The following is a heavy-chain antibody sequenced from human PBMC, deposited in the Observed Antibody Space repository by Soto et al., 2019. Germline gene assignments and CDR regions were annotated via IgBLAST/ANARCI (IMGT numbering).Heavy chain of an antibody. CDR3: ARLSRPYSYFDY. V-gene: IGHV4-39*01. CDR2: IYYSGST. D-gene: IGHD2-21*01. J-gene: IGHJ4*02. Sequence: SETLSLTCTVSGGSISSSSYYWGWIRQPPGKGLEWIGSIYYSGSTYYNPSLKSRVTISVDTSKNQFSLKLSSVTAADTAVYYCARLSRPYSYFDYWGQGTLVTVSS. CDR1: GGSISSSSYY.